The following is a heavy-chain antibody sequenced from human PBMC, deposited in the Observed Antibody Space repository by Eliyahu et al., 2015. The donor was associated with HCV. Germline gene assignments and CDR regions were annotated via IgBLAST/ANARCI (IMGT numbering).Heavy chain of an antibody. CDR2: IKQDGSEK. J-gene: IGHJ2*01. Sequence: EVQLVESGGGLVQPGGSLRLSCVASGFTFSTFWMSWVRQAPGKGLGWVANIKQDGSEKYYVDSLKGRFTISRDNAKNILYLQMNNLRAEDTTVYYCAANWYFDFWGRGTLVTVSS. V-gene: IGHV3-7*03. CDR3: AANWYFDF. CDR1: GFTFSTFW.